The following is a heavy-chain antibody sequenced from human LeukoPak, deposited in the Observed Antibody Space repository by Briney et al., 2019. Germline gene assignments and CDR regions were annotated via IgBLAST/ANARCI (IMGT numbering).Heavy chain of an antibody. CDR1: GGSISSYY. CDR3: ARHGSSWYYFDY. Sequence: KSSETLSLTCTVSGGSISSYYWSGIRQCPGKGLEGIGYIYTSMHSYTSRSSSHTPSRQSRVTISVDTSKNQFSLKLTSVTAADTAVYYSARHGSSWYYFDYWGQGTPVTVSS. CDR2: IYTSMHSYTSRSS. V-gene: IGHV4-4*09. J-gene: IGHJ4*02. D-gene: IGHD6-13*01.